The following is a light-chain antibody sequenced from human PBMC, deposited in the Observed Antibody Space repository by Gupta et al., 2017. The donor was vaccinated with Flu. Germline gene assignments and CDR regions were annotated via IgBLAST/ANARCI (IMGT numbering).Light chain of an antibody. CDR1: QHISNF. CDR2: TAS. CDR3: QQYNSYPPT. V-gene: IGKV1-16*01. Sequence: DIQMAQSPSSLSASVGDRVTITCRASQHISNFLAWFQQKPGKAPQSLIHTASSLLSGVPSRFSGSGFGTDFTLTISSLQPEDFATYYCQQYNSYPPTFGPGTKVDIK. J-gene: IGKJ3*01.